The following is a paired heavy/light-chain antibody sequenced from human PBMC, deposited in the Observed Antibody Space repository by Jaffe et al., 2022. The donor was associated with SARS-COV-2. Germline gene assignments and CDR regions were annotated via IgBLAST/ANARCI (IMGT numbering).Light chain of an antibody. Sequence: DIQMTQSPSSVSASVGDRVTITCRASQGISSWLVWYQQKPGKAPELLIYAASSLQSGVPSRFSGSGSGTDFTLTISSLQPEDFATYYCQQANSFPRTFGQGTKVEIK. V-gene: IGKV1D-12*01. J-gene: IGKJ1*01. CDR1: QGISSW. CDR2: AAS. CDR3: QQANSFPRT.
Heavy chain of an antibody. CDR3: AIDRRDDLVI. Sequence: EVQLVESGGALIQPGGSLRLSCAVSGFTVSDYYMSWVRQAPGKGLEWVSVIYAGGAAYYADSVKGRFTISRDISKNTLYLQMNSLRAEDTAVYYCAIDRRDDLVIWGQGTMVTVSS. J-gene: IGHJ3*02. V-gene: IGHV3-53*01. CDR1: GFTVSDYY. D-gene: IGHD6-6*01. CDR2: IYAGGAA.